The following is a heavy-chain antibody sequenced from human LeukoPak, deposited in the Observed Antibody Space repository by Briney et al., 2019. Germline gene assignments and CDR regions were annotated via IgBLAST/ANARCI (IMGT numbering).Heavy chain of an antibody. D-gene: IGHD6-19*01. V-gene: IGHV3-23*01. CDR2: ISGSGGST. CDR3: AKASSSGWHYFDN. Sequence: GGSLRLSCVASGFTFSTYAMTWVRQAPGKGLEWVSGISGSGGSTYYAASVKGRFTISRDNFTNTLYLQMNSLRGDDTAVYYCAKASSSGWHYFDNWGQGTVITVSS. CDR1: GFTFSTYA. J-gene: IGHJ4*02.